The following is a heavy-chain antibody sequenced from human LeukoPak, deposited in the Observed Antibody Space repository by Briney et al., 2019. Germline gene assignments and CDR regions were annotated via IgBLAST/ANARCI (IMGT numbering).Heavy chain of an antibody. CDR3: ASEANYYDSSGYYHY. D-gene: IGHD3-22*01. V-gene: IGHV3-21*01. J-gene: IGHJ4*02. CDR2: ISSSSYI. Sequence: GGSLRLSCAASGFTFSSYSMNWVRQAPGKGLEWVSSISSSSYIYYADSVKGRFTISRDNAKNSLYLQMNSLRAEDTAVYYCASEANYYDSSGYYHYRGQGTLVTVSS. CDR1: GFTFSSYS.